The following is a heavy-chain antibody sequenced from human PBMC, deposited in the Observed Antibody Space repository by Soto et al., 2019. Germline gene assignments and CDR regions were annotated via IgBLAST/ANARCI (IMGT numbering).Heavy chain of an antibody. CDR1: GGSISSGGYS. Sequence: NPSETLSLTCAVSGGSISSGGYSWSWIRQPPGKGLELIGYIYHSASTYYNPSLRSRVSMSLDTSNNQFSLKLNSVTAADTAVYYCARGKRFLDPWGQGTLVTVSS. CDR2: IYHSAST. D-gene: IGHD2-21*01. J-gene: IGHJ5*02. CDR3: ARGKRFLDP. V-gene: IGHV4-30-2*01.